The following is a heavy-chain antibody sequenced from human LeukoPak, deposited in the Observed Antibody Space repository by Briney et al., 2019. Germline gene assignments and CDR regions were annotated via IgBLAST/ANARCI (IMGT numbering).Heavy chain of an antibody. V-gene: IGHV1-18*01. Sequence: ASVKVSCKASGGTFSSYAISWVRQAPGQGLEWMGWSSAYNGNTNYAQKVQGRVTMTTDTSTTTAYMELRSLRSDDTAVYYCARIWFGLRRLYYFDYWGQGTLVTVSS. CDR3: ARIWFGLRRLYYFDY. CDR1: GGTFSSYA. D-gene: IGHD3-10*01. J-gene: IGHJ4*02. CDR2: SSAYNGNT.